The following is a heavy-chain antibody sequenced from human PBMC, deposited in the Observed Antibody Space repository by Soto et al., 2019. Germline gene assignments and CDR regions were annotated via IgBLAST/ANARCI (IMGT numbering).Heavy chain of an antibody. CDR2: ISSSSSDT. J-gene: IGHJ4*02. D-gene: IGHD3-22*01. Sequence: QVQLVESGGELVKPGGSLRLSCAASGFPFSDYYMSWIRQAPGKGLEWVSSISSSSSDTNYAQSVKGRFTISRDNAKNSLHLQMNSLSAEHTAVYYCARRRPNGYYNYWGQGTLVTVSA. CDR3: ARRRPNGYYNY. CDR1: GFPFSDYY. V-gene: IGHV3-11*05.